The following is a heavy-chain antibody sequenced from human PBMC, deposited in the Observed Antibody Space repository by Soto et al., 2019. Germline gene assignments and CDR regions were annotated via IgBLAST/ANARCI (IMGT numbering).Heavy chain of an antibody. CDR1: GGSISSGGYS. Sequence: SETLSLTCAVSGGSISSGGYSWSWIRQPPGKGLEWIGYIYHSGSTYYNPSLKSRVTISVDRSKNQFSLKLSSVTAADTAVYYCARGLGYCSSTSCYRVMDVWGQGITVTVSS. CDR2: IYHSGST. J-gene: IGHJ6*02. V-gene: IGHV4-30-2*01. CDR3: ARGLGYCSSTSCYRVMDV. D-gene: IGHD2-2*02.